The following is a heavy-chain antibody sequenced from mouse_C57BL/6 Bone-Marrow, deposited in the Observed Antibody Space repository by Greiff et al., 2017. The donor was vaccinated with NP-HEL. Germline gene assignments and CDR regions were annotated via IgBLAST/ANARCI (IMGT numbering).Heavy chain of an antibody. J-gene: IGHJ3*01. CDR2: ISSGGSYP. CDR1: GFTFSSYG. D-gene: IGHD2-4*01. V-gene: IGHV5-6*01. CDR3: ASPYYYDVALFAY. Sequence: EVHLVESGGDLVKPGGSLKLSCAASGFTFSSYGMSWVRQTPDKRLEWVATISSGGSYPSYPDSVKGRFPISRDNAKNTLYLQMSSLKSEDTSMYYWASPYYYDVALFAYWGQGTLVTVSA.